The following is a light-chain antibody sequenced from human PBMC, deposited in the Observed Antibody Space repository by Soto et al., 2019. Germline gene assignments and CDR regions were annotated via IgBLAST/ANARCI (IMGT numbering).Light chain of an antibody. CDR2: EVS. CDR3: TSYVGSNIRV. Sequence: QSALTQPHSASGSPGQSVTISCTGTSSDVGAYKYVSWYQQYPGKAPKLMIYEVSKRPSGIPDRFSGSKSGNTASLTVSGLQAEDEADYYCTSYVGSNIRVFGGGTKLTVL. CDR1: SSDVGAYKY. J-gene: IGLJ3*02. V-gene: IGLV2-8*01.